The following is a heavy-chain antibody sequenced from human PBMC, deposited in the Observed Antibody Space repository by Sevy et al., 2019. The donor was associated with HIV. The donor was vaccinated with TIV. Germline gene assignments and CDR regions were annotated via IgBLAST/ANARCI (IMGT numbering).Heavy chain of an antibody. V-gene: IGHV3-49*03. Sequence: GGSLRLSCTSSGFTFGDYAMSWFRQAPGKGLEWVAFIRRNSHEPYGGTTEYVASVEGRFTISRDDSKRIAYLQMNSLKTEDTAVYYCTRALATADTPEYYFDYWGQGILVTVSS. J-gene: IGHJ4*02. CDR3: TRALATADTPEYYFDY. CDR2: IRRNSHEPYGGTT. CDR1: GFTFGDYA. D-gene: IGHD5-12*01.